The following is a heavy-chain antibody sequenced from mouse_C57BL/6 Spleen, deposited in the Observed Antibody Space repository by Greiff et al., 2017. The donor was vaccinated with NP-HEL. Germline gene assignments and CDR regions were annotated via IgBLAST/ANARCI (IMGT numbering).Heavy chain of an antibody. J-gene: IGHJ4*01. CDR1: GFTFSSYG. CDR3: ASPSYYYGSSEGAMDY. V-gene: IGHV5-6*01. D-gene: IGHD1-1*01. CDR2: ISSGGSYT. Sequence: EVKLVESGGDLVKPGGSLKLSCAASGFTFSSYGMSWVRQTPDKRLEWVATISSGGSYTYYPDSVKGRFTISRDNAKNTLYLQMSSLKSEDTAMYYCASPSYYYGSSEGAMDYWGQGTSVTVSS.